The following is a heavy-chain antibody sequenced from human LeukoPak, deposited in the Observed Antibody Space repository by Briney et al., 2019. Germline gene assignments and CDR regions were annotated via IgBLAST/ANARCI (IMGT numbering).Heavy chain of an antibody. D-gene: IGHD2-2*01. Sequence: KSGGSLRLSCAASGFTFTNAWMSWVRQAPGKGLEWVGRMKSKTDGGTTDYAAPVKGRFTISRDDPKNTLYLQMNSLKSEDTAVYYCTSYPAFVHWGERTLVTVSS. CDR1: GFTFTNAW. CDR3: TSYPAFVH. J-gene: IGHJ4*02. V-gene: IGHV3-15*01. CDR2: MKSKTDGGTT.